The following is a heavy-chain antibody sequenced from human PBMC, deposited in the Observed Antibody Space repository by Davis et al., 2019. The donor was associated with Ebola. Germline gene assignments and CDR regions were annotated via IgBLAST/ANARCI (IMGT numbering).Heavy chain of an antibody. J-gene: IGHJ6*02. CDR1: GFTFSDYY. CDR2: ISSSGSTI. Sequence: GGSLRLSCAASGFTFSDYYMSWIRQAPGKGLEWVSYISSSGSTIYYADSVKGRFTISRDNAKNSLYLQMNSLRAEDTAVYYCARGDCSGGSCYSRLYYYYGMDVWGQGTTVTVSS. V-gene: IGHV3-11*04. D-gene: IGHD2-15*01. CDR3: ARGDCSGGSCYSRLYYYYGMDV.